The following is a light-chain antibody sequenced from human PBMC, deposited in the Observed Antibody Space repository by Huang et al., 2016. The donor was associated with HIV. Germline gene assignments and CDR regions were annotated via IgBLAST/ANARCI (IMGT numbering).Light chain of an antibody. Sequence: ETVMTQSPVTLSVSPGDRASLSCRSSQIVSSHLAWYQQKPGQAPRLLIYAASTRATGVPARFSGSGAGTEVTRTISTLQSEDSAVYYCQQYNDFRSTFGPGTRVEIK. CDR3: QQYNDFRST. CDR1: QIVSSH. V-gene: IGKV3-15*01. CDR2: AAS. J-gene: IGKJ3*01.